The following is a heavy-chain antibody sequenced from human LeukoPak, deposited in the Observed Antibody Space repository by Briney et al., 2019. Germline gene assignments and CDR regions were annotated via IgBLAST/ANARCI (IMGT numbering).Heavy chain of an antibody. Sequence: GASVKVSCKASGYTFTGYYLHWVRQAPGQGLEWMGWINPNNGGTNYAQKFHGRVTMTRDTSISIAYMELSRLISDDTAVYYCARGYCSAGTCYEFDYWGQGTLVTVSS. CDR1: GYTFTGYY. CDR3: ARGYCSAGTCYEFDY. J-gene: IGHJ4*02. V-gene: IGHV1-2*02. D-gene: IGHD2-15*01. CDR2: INPNNGGT.